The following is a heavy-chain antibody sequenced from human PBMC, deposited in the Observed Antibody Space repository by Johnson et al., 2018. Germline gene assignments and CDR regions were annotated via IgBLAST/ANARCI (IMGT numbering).Heavy chain of an antibody. J-gene: IGHJ4*02. D-gene: IGHD3-22*01. CDR3: VKDVIYNYDSSGTYYFDY. CDR2: ISSSGDKT. V-gene: IGHV3-23*04. Sequence: VQLVESGGGLVQPGGSLRLSCAASGFTFNNYAMNWVRQAPGKGLEWVSVISSSGDKTYYADSVKGRFTMSRDNSKSTMYLQMNSLRAEDTAVYYCVKDVIYNYDSSGTYYFDYWGQGTLVTVSS. CDR1: GFTFNNYA.